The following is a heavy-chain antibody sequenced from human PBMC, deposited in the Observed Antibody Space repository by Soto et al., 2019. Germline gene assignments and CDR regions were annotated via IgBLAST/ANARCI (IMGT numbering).Heavy chain of an antibody. CDR3: ARSPSGGPNWFDP. V-gene: IGHV3-11*06. CDR2: ISSSSSYT. D-gene: IGHD2-15*01. CDR1: GFTLSDYY. Sequence: QVQLVESGGGLVKPGGSLRLSCAASGFTLSDYYMSWIRQAPGKGLEWVSYISSSSSYTNYADSVKGRFTISRDNAKNSLYLQMNSLRAEDTAVYYCARSPSGGPNWFDPWGQGTLVTVSS. J-gene: IGHJ5*02.